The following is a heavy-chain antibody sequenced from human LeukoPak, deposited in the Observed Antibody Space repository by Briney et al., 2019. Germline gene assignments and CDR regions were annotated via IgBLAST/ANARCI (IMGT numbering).Heavy chain of an antibody. D-gene: IGHD3-16*01. CDR3: AKAGGNWVSHFDS. J-gene: IGHJ4*02. Sequence: GGSPRLSCAASGFTFGHYGMNWVRQAPGKGLEWVSGISGGGGSTYNADSVKGRFTISRDISKNTLYLQMNNLRAEDTAVYYCAKAGGNWVSHFDSWGQGTLVTVSS. CDR2: ISGGGGST. CDR1: GFTFGHYG. V-gene: IGHV3-23*01.